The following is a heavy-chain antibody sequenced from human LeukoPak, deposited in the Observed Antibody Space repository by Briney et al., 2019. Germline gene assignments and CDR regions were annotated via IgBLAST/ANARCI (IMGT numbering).Heavy chain of an antibody. V-gene: IGHV1-18*01. CDR2: ISGYTGDT. D-gene: IGHD2-15*01. CDR3: ARAGYCGDGGCRGGSAFDV. Sequence: ASVKVSCKASGYTFNSYDINWVRQAPGQGLECMGWISGYTGDTKYAQNLQGRFTVTTDTSTSTVYMELRSLTYDDTAVYYCARAGYCGDGGCRGGSAFDVWGQGTMVTVSS. CDR1: GYTFNSYD. J-gene: IGHJ3*01.